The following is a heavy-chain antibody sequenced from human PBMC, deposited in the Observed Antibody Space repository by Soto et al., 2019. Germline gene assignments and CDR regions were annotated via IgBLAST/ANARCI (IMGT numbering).Heavy chain of an antibody. J-gene: IGHJ6*03. V-gene: IGHV3-33*01. D-gene: IGHD3-10*01. CDR3: GRGRRGVEGYYGSEYKNAPQYYYYYYLDV. CDR2: IWYDGSNK. CDR1: GFTFSSYG. Sequence: QVQLVESGGGVVQPGRSLRLSCAASGFTFSSYGMHWVRQAPGKGREWVAGIWYDGSNKYYADSVKDRFTNTRDNSKNTLYLQINSHRAEDTADDYCGRGRRGVEGYYGSEYKNAPQYYYYYYLDVWGQGTTVTVSS.